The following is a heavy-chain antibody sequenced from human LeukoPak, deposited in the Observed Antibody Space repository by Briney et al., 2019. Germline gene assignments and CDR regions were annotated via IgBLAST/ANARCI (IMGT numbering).Heavy chain of an antibody. Sequence: KSSETLSLTCTVSGGSISSGDYYWSWIRQPPGKGLEWIGYIYYSGSTYYNPSLKSRVTISVDTSKNQFSLKLGSVTAADTAVYYCARREINGKKSTFDYWGQGTLVTVSS. CDR3: ARREINGKKSTFDY. D-gene: IGHD1-20*01. V-gene: IGHV4-30-4*01. CDR1: GGSISSGDYY. CDR2: IYYSGST. J-gene: IGHJ4*02.